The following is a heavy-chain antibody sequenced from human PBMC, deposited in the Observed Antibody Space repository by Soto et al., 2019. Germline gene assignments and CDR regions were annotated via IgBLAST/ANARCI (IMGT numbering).Heavy chain of an antibody. CDR3: ARDHWKQWLGYLDY. V-gene: IGHV3-30*03. J-gene: IGHJ4*02. CDR1: GFSFSDHG. D-gene: IGHD6-19*01. Sequence: QVQLVESGGGVVQPGRSLRLSCEVSGFSFSDHGMHWVRQAPGKGLEWVAVISHDGRNKRYGDTVRGRITISRDNSKNTVYLEMNSLTVDDTGIYYCARDHWKQWLGYLDYWGQGALVTVSS. CDR2: ISHDGRNK.